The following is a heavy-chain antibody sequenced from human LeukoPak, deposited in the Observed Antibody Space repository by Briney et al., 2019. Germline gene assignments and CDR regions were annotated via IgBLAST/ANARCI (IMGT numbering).Heavy chain of an antibody. CDR2: INPNSGGT. Sequence: ASVKVSCKASGYTFTGYYMHWVRQAPGQGLEWMGWINPNSGGTDYAQKFQGRVIMTRDTSISTAYMELSRLRSDDTAVYYCARAQLMVYATGYYYGMDVWGQGTTVTVSS. J-gene: IGHJ6*02. D-gene: IGHD2-8*01. V-gene: IGHV1-2*02. CDR3: ARAQLMVYATGYYYGMDV. CDR1: GYTFTGYY.